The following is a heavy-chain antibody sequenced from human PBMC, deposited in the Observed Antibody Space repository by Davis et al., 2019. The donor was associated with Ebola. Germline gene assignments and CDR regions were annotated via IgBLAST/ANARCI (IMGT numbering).Heavy chain of an antibody. CDR3: ARQEEQLALGTFDI. Sequence: GESLKISCKGSGYSFTSYWIGWVRQMPGKGLEWMGIIYPGDSETRYSPSFQGQVTIPADKSISTAYLQWSSLKASDTAMYYCARQEEQLALGTFDIWGQGTMVTVSS. D-gene: IGHD6-13*01. V-gene: IGHV5-51*01. J-gene: IGHJ3*02. CDR1: GYSFTSYW. CDR2: IYPGDSET.